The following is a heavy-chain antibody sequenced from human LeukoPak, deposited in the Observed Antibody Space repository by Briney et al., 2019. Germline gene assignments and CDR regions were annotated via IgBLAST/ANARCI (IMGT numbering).Heavy chain of an antibody. CDR1: GYTFTGYY. CDR2: INPKSGGT. Sequence: GASVKVSCKASGYTFTGYYMHWVRQAPGQGLEWMGWINPKSGGTNYAQKFRGRVTMTRETSIRTVSMELSRLRSDDTAVYYCAKYYLEGRCFDYWGQGTLVIVSS. D-gene: IGHD2/OR15-2a*01. J-gene: IGHJ4*02. V-gene: IGHV1-2*02. CDR3: AKYYLEGRCFDY.